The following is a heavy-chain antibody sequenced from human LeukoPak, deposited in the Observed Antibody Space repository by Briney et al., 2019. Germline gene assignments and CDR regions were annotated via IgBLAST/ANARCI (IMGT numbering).Heavy chain of an antibody. V-gene: IGHV3-7*01. J-gene: IGHJ4*02. CDR3: AIYYEDY. D-gene: IGHD3-16*01. CDR1: GFPFSSYW. CDR2: IKPDGSEK. Sequence: GGSLRLSCAASGFPFSSYWMSWVRQAPGKGLEWVANIKPDGSEKYYVDSVRGRFTISRDDAKNSLYLQMNSLRAEDTAVYYCAIYYEDYWGQGTLVTVSS.